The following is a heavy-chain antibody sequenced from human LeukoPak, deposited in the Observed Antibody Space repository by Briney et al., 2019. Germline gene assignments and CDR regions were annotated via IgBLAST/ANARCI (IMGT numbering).Heavy chain of an antibody. D-gene: IGHD2-2*02. V-gene: IGHV4-39*07. CDR1: GGSISSSSYY. J-gene: IGHJ5*02. CDR2: IYYSGST. Sequence: TESLSLTCTVSGGSISSSSYYWGWTRQPPGNGLEWIGSIYYSGSTYYNPSLKSRVTISVDTSKNQFSLKLSSVTAADTAVYYCAREGYCSSTSCYRDMNWFDPWGQGTLVTVSS. CDR3: AREGYCSSTSCYRDMNWFDP.